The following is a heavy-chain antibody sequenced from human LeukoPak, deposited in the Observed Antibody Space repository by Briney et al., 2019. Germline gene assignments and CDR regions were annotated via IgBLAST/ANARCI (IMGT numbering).Heavy chain of an antibody. CDR2: INHSGST. Sequence: PSETLSLTCAVYGGSFSGYYWSWIRQPPGKGLEWIGEINHSGSTNYNPSLKSRVTISVDTSKNQFSLKLSSVTAADTAVYYCARRGVLLWFGGQGTMVTVSS. V-gene: IGHV4-34*01. D-gene: IGHD3-10*01. CDR3: ARRGVLLWF. J-gene: IGHJ3*01. CDR1: GGSFSGYY.